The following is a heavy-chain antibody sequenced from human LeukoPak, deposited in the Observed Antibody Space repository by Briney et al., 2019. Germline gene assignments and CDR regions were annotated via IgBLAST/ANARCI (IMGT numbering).Heavy chain of an antibody. Sequence: ASVKVSCKASGYTFTSYYMHWVRQAPGQGLEWMGIINPSGGSTSYAQEFQGRVTMTRDTSTSTVYMELSSLRSEDTAVYYCARDSSLSRLAIYYMDVWGKGTTVTVSS. CDR1: GYTFTSYY. J-gene: IGHJ6*03. V-gene: IGHV1-46*01. CDR2: INPSGGST. D-gene: IGHD6-19*01. CDR3: ARDSSLSRLAIYYMDV.